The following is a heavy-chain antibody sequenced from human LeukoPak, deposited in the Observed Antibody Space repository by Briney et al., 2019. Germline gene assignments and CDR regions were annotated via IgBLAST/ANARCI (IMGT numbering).Heavy chain of an antibody. CDR2: INWNGGST. CDR1: GFTFDDYT. Sequence: PGGPLRLSCAASGFTFDDYTMSWVRQAPGKGLEWVSGINWNGGSTGYVDSVKGRFTISRDNAKNSLYLQMNSLRAEDTALYYSARDWFTRLGELSPDRAFDYWGQGTLVTVSS. J-gene: IGHJ4*02. D-gene: IGHD3-16*02. V-gene: IGHV3-20*04. CDR3: ARDWFTRLGELSPDRAFDY.